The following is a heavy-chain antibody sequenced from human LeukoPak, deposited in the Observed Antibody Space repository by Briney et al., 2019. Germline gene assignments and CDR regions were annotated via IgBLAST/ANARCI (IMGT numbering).Heavy chain of an antibody. D-gene: IGHD2-21*02. CDR1: GGSINTNYYI. V-gene: IGHV4-39*01. J-gene: IGHJ4*01. CDR2: VAYNGNT. CDR3: ARHADCFGDRYRD. Sequence: SETLSLTCTVSGGSINTNYYIWGWIRQPPGKGLEWIGSVAYNGNTFHNPSLKSRLIISADTSKNQISLRLDSVTAADTAVYYCARHADCFGDRYRDWGHGTLVTVSS.